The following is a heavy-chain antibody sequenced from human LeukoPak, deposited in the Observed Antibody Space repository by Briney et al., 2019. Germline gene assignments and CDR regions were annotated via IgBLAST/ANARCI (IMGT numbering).Heavy chain of an antibody. CDR1: GFTFSSYG. V-gene: IGHV3-7*01. Sequence: GGSLRLSCAASGFTFSSYGMHWVRQAPGKGLEWVANIKQDGSEKYYVDSVKGRFTISRDNAKNSLYLQMNSLRAEDTAVYYCARFDFWSGYGVDYWGQGTLVTVSS. J-gene: IGHJ4*02. CDR3: ARFDFWSGYGVDY. D-gene: IGHD3-3*01. CDR2: IKQDGSEK.